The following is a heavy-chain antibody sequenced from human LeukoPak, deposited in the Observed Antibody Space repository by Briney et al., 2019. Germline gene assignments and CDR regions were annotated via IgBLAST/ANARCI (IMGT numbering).Heavy chain of an antibody. CDR3: ARGRLLWFGELDY. CDR1: GFPFRNYW. J-gene: IGHJ4*02. Sequence: VQPGGSLRLSCAASGFPFRNYWLTWVRQAPGKGLERVASIKQDGSEKYYVDSVKGRFTISRDNAKNSLYLQMGSLRAEDTAMFYCARGRLLWFGELDYWGQGTLVTVSS. CDR2: IKQDGSEK. V-gene: IGHV3-7*01. D-gene: IGHD3-10*01.